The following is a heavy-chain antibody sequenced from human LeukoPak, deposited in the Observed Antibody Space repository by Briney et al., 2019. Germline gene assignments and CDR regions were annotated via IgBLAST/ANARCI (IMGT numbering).Heavy chain of an antibody. J-gene: IGHJ2*01. D-gene: IGHD6-13*01. CDR3: ARVSSSWYQDWYFDL. V-gene: IGHV4-61*02. CDR1: GGSINTPNYY. CDR2: IDTSGNT. Sequence: SETLSLTCTVSGGSINTPNYYWGWIRQPAGKGLEWIGRIDTSGNTNYKPSLKSRVTMSVDTSKKQFSLKLSSVTAADTAVYYCARVSSSWYQDWYFDLWGRGTLVTVSS.